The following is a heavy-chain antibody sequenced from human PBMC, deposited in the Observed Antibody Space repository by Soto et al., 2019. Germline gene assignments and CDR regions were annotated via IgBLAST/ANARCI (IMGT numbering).Heavy chain of an antibody. Sequence: DVQLVESGGGLVQPGGSLRLSCAASGFRFNIYSMNWVRQAPGKGLEWSAYFTSDTNTIKYADSVKGRFTISRDNARNLVYLQMNSLRDEDTAVYYCARSVEGHFDYWGQGTVVTVSS. D-gene: IGHD6-19*01. CDR2: FTSDTNTI. CDR3: ARSVEGHFDY. CDR1: GFRFNIYS. J-gene: IGHJ4*02. V-gene: IGHV3-48*02.